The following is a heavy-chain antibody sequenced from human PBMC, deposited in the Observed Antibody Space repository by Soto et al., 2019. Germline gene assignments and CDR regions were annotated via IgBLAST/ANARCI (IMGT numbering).Heavy chain of an antibody. CDR1: GGTFSSYA. D-gene: IGHD3-22*01. CDR3: ATTFNPYDSRGYYLLK. J-gene: IGHJ4*01. CDR2: IIPIFGTA. V-gene: IGHV1-69*06. Sequence: SVKVSCKASGGTFSSYAISWVRQAPGQGLEWMGGIIPIFGTANYAQKFQGRVTITADKSTSTAYMELSSLRSEDTAVYYCATTFNPYDSRGYYLLKWGQGTLVTVSS.